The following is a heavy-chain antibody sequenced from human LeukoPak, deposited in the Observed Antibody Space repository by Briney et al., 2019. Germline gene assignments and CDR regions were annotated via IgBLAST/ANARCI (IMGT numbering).Heavy chain of an antibody. V-gene: IGHV4-59*01. CDR1: GSSISSYY. CDR2: IYYSGST. J-gene: IGHJ5*02. Sequence: SETLSLTCTVSGSSISSYYWSWIRQPPGKGLEWIGYIYYSGSTNYNPSLKSRVTISVDTSKNQFSLKLSSVTAADTAVYYCASSGDILTGPNWFDPWGQGTLVTVSS. D-gene: IGHD3-9*01. CDR3: ASSGDILTGPNWFDP.